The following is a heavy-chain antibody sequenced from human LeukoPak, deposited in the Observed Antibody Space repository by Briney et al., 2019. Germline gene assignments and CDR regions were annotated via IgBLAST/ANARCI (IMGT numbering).Heavy chain of an antibody. J-gene: IGHJ4*02. CDR1: GFTFSSYS. Sequence: NSGGSLRLSCAASGFTFSSYSMNWVRQAPGKGLEWVSSISSSSSYIYYADSVKGRFTISRDNAKNSLYLQMNSLRAEDTAVYYCARAYSLGGYYPYYFDYWGQGTLVTVSS. V-gene: IGHV3-21*01. CDR2: ISSSSSYI. D-gene: IGHD3-22*01. CDR3: ARAYSLGGYYPYYFDY.